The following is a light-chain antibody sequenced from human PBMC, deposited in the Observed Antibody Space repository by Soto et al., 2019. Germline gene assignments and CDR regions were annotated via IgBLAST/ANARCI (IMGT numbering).Light chain of an antibody. Sequence: EIVMTQSPATLSVSPGERATLSCRASQSVSNSLAWYQLKPGQAPRLLIDAASSRATGIPARFSGSGSGTEFTLTINSLQSEDFAVYYCQQYNNRPLTFGGGTKVEIK. V-gene: IGKV3-15*01. CDR2: AAS. CDR3: QQYNNRPLT. J-gene: IGKJ4*01. CDR1: QSVSNS.